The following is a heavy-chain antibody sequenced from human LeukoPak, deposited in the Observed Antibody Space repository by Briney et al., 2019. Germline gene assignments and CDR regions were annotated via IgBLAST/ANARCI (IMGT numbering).Heavy chain of an antibody. CDR3: ARDRDWAFDY. Sequence: GGSLRLSCAASGFXFRLYSINWVRQAPGKGQEWLSYIRSSDGAIAYADSVKGRFTISRDDAKNSLYLQMNSLRDEDTAVYYCARDRDWAFDYWGQGTLITVSS. CDR2: IRSSDGAI. CDR1: GFXFRLYS. J-gene: IGHJ4*02. D-gene: IGHD3-9*01. V-gene: IGHV3-48*02.